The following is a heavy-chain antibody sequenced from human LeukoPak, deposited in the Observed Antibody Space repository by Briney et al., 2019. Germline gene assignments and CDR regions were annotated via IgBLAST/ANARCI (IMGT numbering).Heavy chain of an antibody. CDR1: GITFSTYA. J-gene: IGHJ4*02. CDR3: AAYFDY. Sequence: GGSLRLSCAASGITFSTYAMIWVRQAPGKGLEWVSGISGSESTTYYADSVKGRFTISRDNSKNTLYLQMNSLRAEDTAIYYCAAYFDYWAQGTLVTVSS. V-gene: IGHV3-23*01. CDR2: ISGSESTT.